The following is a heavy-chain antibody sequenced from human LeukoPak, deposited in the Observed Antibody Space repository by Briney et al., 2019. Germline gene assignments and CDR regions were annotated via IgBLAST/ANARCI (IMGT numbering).Heavy chain of an antibody. Sequence: PGRSLRLSCAASGFTFSSFAMYWVRQAPGKGLEWVAVISYDGSDKYFADSVKGRFTISRDYSKNTLYLEMNSLRTEDTAVYYCARAGLYCGGDCRPLADYWGQGTLVTVSS. J-gene: IGHJ4*02. D-gene: IGHD2-21*02. CDR3: ARAGLYCGGDCRPLADY. CDR1: GFTFSSFA. CDR2: ISYDGSDK. V-gene: IGHV3-30-3*01.